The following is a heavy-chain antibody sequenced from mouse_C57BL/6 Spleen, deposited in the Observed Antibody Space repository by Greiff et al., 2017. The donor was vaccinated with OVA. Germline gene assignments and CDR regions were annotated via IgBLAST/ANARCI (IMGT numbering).Heavy chain of an antibody. V-gene: IGHV1-64*01. D-gene: IGHD4-1*01. CDR1: GYTFTSYW. J-gene: IGHJ4*01. Sequence: QVQLKQSGAELVKPGASVKLSCKASGYTFTSYWMHWVKQRPGQGLEWIGMIHPNSGSTNYNEKFKSKATLTVDKSSSTAYMQLSSLTSEDSAVYYCARWDVTMDYWGQGTSVTVSS. CDR3: ARWDVTMDY. CDR2: IHPNSGST.